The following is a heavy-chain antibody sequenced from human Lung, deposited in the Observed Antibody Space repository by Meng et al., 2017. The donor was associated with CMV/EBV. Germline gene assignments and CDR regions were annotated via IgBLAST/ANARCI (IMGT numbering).Heavy chain of an antibody. D-gene: IGHD3-3*01. V-gene: IGHV4-39*01. CDR3: ARHLGVGAYYDFWSGYSYYFDY. CDR1: GGSISSSSYY. J-gene: IGHJ4*02. CDR2: IYYSEST. Sequence: GSLRLXCTVSGGSISSSSYYWGWIRQPPGKGLEWIGSIYYSESTYYNPSLKSRVTIFVDTSENQFSLKLTSVTAADTAVYYCARHLGVGAYYDFWSGYSYYFDYWGQGXLVTVSS.